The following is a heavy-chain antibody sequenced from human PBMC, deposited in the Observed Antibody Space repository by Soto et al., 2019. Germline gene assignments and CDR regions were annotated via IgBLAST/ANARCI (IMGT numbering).Heavy chain of an antibody. J-gene: IGHJ4*02. Sequence: GASVKVSCKASGYTFTGYYMHWVRQAPGQGLEWMGWINPNSGGTNYAQKFQGWVTMTRDTSISTAYMELSRLRSVDTAVYYCARDLETGTPYFDYWGQGTLVTVSS. D-gene: IGHD1-1*01. V-gene: IGHV1-2*04. CDR3: ARDLETGTPYFDY. CDR2: INPNSGGT. CDR1: GYTFTGYY.